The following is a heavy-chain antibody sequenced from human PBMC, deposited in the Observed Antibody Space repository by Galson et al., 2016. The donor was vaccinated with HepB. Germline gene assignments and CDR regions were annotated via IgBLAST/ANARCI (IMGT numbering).Heavy chain of an antibody. CDR1: GFTFSSYA. V-gene: IGHV3-23*01. J-gene: IGHJ4*02. CDR2: ITGSGAGT. D-gene: IGHD5-18*01. Sequence: SLRLSCAASGFTFSSYAMHWVRQAPGKGLEWVSGITGSGAGTYYADSVKGRFTISRDNSKSTLYLQMNSLRAEDTAVYYCARAWIHLYDLDYWGQGTLVTVSS. CDR3: ARAWIHLYDLDY.